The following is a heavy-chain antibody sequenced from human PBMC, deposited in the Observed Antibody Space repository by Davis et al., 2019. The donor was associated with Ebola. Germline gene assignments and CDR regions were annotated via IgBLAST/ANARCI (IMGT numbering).Heavy chain of an antibody. D-gene: IGHD6-13*01. Sequence: PSETLSLTCAVYGGSFSGYYWSWIRQPPGKGLEWIGEINHSGSTNYNPSLKSRVTISVDTSKNQFSLKLSSVTAADTAVYYCARGPRVYVSYYYGMDVWGQGTTVTVSS. CDR2: INHSGST. CDR3: ARGPRVYVSYYYGMDV. J-gene: IGHJ6*02. V-gene: IGHV4-34*01. CDR1: GGSFSGYY.